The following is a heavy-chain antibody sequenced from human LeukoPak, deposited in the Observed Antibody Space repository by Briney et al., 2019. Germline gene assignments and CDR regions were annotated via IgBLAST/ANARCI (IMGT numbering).Heavy chain of an antibody. CDR1: GYTITGYY. Sequence: ASVKVSCKAFGYTITGYYIHWVRQAPGQGLEWMGWITPSGGTNYPQKFQGRVAITRDTSITTAYMDLSRLTSDDTAVYYCARDRYGDGFAHFDYWGQGALVTVSS. J-gene: IGHJ4*02. CDR2: ITPSGGT. CDR3: ARDRYGDGFAHFDY. V-gene: IGHV1-2*02. D-gene: IGHD5-24*01.